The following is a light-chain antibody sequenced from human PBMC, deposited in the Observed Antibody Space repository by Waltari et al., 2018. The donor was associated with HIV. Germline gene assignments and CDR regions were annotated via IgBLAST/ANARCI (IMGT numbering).Light chain of an antibody. CDR2: GTS. J-gene: IGLJ1*01. V-gene: IGLV1-44*01. Sequence: QSVLTQPPSASGAPGQRLTISCSGSFSNLGSNTVNWYPQLPGTTPRLLIYGTSQRPSGVPYRFSGSRSDTSASLDISGLHSEDEGDYYCAVWDDSLSEYVFATGTKVFVL. CDR3: AVWDDSLSEYV. CDR1: FSNLGSNT.